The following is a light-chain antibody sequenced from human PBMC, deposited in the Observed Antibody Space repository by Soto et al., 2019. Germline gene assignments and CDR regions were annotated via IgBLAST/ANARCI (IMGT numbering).Light chain of an antibody. J-gene: IGKJ2*01. CDR1: QSIASW. V-gene: IGKV1-5*01. CDR3: QQYETYPYT. CDR2: DAS. Sequence: DIQMTQSPSTLSASAGDRVTISCRASQSIASWLAWYQQKAGKAPNLLIYDASSLESGVPSRFSGSGSGTEFTLTISSLQPDDYATDYCQQYETYPYTFGQGTKLEI.